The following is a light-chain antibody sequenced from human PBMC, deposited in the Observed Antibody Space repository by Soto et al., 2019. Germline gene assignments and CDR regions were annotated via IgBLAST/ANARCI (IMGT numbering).Light chain of an antibody. CDR2: GAS. CDR3: QQYNNRRPST. CDR1: QSVSSN. V-gene: IGKV3-15*01. Sequence: EIVMTQSPATLSVSPGERATLSCRASQSVSSNLAWYQQKPGQAPRLLIYGASTRATGIPARFSGSGSGTEFTLTISSLQSEDFAVYYCQQYNNRRPSTFGHGTKVDIK. J-gene: IGKJ3*01.